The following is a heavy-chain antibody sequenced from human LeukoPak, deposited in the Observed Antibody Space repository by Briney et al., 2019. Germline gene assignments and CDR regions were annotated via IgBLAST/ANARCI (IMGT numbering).Heavy chain of an antibody. Sequence: PSETLSLTCAVYGGSFSGYYWSWIRQPPGKGLEWIGEINHSGSTNYNPSLKSRVTISVDTSKNQFSLKLSSVTAADTAVYYCARYTVSSYYYGMDVWGQGTTVTVSS. CDR1: GGSFSGYY. J-gene: IGHJ6*02. CDR2: INHSGST. D-gene: IGHD4-17*01. CDR3: ARYTVSSYYYGMDV. V-gene: IGHV4-34*01.